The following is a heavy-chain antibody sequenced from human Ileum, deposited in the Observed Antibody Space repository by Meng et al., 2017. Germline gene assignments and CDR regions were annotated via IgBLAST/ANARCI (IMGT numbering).Heavy chain of an antibody. J-gene: IGHJ5*01. CDR1: GFTFSDCA. V-gene: IGHV3-73*02. CDR2: IERKPNNYAT. CDR3: TRDGGLRNWFDS. Sequence: EVQLGESGGGLVPPGGSLKISCAASGFTFSDCAIRWVRQASGKGLEWVGRIERKPNNYATAYAASVTGRFTISRDDATNTAFLQMNSLNTEDTAVYYCTRDGGLRNWFDSWGQGTLVTVSS. D-gene: IGHD5-12*01.